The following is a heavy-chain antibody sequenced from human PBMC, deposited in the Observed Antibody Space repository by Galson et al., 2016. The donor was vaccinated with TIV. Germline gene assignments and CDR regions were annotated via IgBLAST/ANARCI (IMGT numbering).Heavy chain of an antibody. CDR2: ISWNSNDT. CDR1: GFTFDDYA. Sequence: SLRLSCAASGFTFDDYAIHWVRQAPGKGLEWVSSISWNSNDTVYADSVKGRFTISRDNSKNSLFLQMNSLRADDTALCYCVKGAGRYSRSWYFDYWGQGTLVTVS. D-gene: IGHD6-13*01. CDR3: VKGAGRYSRSWYFDY. J-gene: IGHJ4*02. V-gene: IGHV3-9*01.